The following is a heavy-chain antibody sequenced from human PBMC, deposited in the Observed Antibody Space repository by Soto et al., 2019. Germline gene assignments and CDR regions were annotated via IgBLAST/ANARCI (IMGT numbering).Heavy chain of an antibody. Sequence: QVQLQESGPGLVKPSQTLALTCSVSGGSISSDDHYWTWIRQPPGKGLEWIGYIYYSGTTNYNPSLQCRVTMSIDTSKNQFSLNLISVTAADTALYYCARQRRGGYWFAPWGQGTVVTVSS. CDR2: IYYSGTT. CDR1: GGSISSDDHY. CDR3: ARQRRGGYWFAP. V-gene: IGHV4-30-4*01. J-gene: IGHJ5*02.